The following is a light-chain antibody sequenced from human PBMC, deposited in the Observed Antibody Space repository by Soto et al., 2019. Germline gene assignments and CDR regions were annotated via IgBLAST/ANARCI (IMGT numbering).Light chain of an antibody. CDR3: VSHISVAYRSIYV. CDR2: EVT. V-gene: IGLV2-14*01. Sequence: QSVLTQPASVSGSPGQSITISCTGTSSDVGGYNYVSWYQQYPGKAPKLMIHEVTNRPSGVSNRFSGSKSGNTASLTISGLQAEDEADYYCVSHISVAYRSIYVFGTGTKLTVL. CDR1: SSDVGGYNY. J-gene: IGLJ1*01.